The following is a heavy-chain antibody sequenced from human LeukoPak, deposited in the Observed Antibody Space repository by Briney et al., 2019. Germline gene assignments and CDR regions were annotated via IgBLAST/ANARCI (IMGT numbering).Heavy chain of an antibody. CDR1: GFTFSTYG. CDR2: IRYDGSNK. CDR3: AKDMPPYAGGLRLGELSFFGGFDY. V-gene: IGHV3-30*02. D-gene: IGHD3-16*02. J-gene: IGHJ4*02. Sequence: PGGSLRLSCAASGFTFSTYGMHWVRQAPGKGPAWVAFIRYDGSNKYYTDSVKGRFTISRDNSKNTLYLQMNSLRAEDTAVYYCAKDMPPYAGGLRLGELSFFGGFDYWGQGTLVTVSS.